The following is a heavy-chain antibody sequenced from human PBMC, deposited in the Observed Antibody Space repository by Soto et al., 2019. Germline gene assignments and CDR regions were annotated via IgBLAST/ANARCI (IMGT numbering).Heavy chain of an antibody. CDR3: AKDRGVYGSGTPIDY. J-gene: IGHJ4*02. D-gene: IGHD3-10*01. Sequence: GGSLRLSCAASGFTFSSYAMSWVRQAPGKGLEWVSAISGSGGSTYYADSVKGRFTISRDNSKNTLYLQMNSLRAEDTAVYYCAKDRGVYGSGTPIDYWGQGTLVTVSS. CDR1: GFTFSSYA. V-gene: IGHV3-23*01. CDR2: ISGSGGST.